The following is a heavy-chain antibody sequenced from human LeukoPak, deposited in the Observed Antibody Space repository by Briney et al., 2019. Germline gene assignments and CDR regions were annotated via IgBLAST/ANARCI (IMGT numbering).Heavy chain of an antibody. CDR1: GYSISSGYY. CDR2: IYHSGST. V-gene: IGHV4-38-2*02. Sequence: PSETLSLTCTVSGYSISSGYYWGWIRPPPGKGLEWIGSIYHSGSTYYNPSLKSRVTISVDTSKNQFSLKLSSVTAADAAVYYCASYSSSSGSNYYYSMDVWGKGTTVTVSS. CDR3: ASYSSSSGSNYYYSMDV. J-gene: IGHJ6*03. D-gene: IGHD6-6*01.